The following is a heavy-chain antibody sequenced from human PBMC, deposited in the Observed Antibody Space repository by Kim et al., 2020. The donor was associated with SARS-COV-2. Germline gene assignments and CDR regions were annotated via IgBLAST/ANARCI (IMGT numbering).Heavy chain of an antibody. D-gene: IGHD2-2*01. CDR2: ISSSSSYI. CDR1: GFTFSSYS. CDR3: ARESTEYQLLRPYYYYGMDV. V-gene: IGHV3-21*01. J-gene: IGHJ6*02. Sequence: GGSLRLSCAASGFTFSSYSMNWVRQAPGKGLEWVSSISSSSSYIYYADSVKGLFTISRDNAKNSLYLQMNSLRAEDTAVYYCARESTEYQLLRPYYYYGMDVWGQGTTVTVSS.